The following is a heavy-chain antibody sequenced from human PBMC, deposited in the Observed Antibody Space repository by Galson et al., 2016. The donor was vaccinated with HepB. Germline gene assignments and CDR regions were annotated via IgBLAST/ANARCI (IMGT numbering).Heavy chain of an antibody. Sequence: SLRLSCAASGFTFDDYAMHWVRQAPGKGLEWVSGISWNSGTIDYADSVKGRFTISRDNAKNSLYLQMNSLSPEDTALYFCAKDRLEQPDYYFDYWGQGTLVTVSS. V-gene: IGHV3-9*01. CDR1: GFTFDDYA. J-gene: IGHJ4*02. CDR2: ISWNSGTI. CDR3: AKDRLEQPDYYFDY. D-gene: IGHD1/OR15-1a*01.